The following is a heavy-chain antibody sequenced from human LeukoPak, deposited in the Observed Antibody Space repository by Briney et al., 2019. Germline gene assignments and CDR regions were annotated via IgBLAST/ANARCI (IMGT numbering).Heavy chain of an antibody. D-gene: IGHD6-19*01. CDR2: IYYSGST. J-gene: IGHJ4*02. V-gene: IGHV4-39*01. CDR1: GGSISSSSYY. Sequence: PSETLSLTCTVSGGSISSSSYYWGWIRQPPGKGLEWIGSIYYSGSTYYNPSLKSRVTISVDTSKNQFSLKLSSVTAADTAVYYCARNAVAGGPFDYWGQGTLVTVSS. CDR3: ARNAVAGGPFDY.